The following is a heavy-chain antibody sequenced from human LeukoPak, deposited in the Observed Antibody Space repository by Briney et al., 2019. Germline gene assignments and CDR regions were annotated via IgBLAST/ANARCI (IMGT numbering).Heavy chain of an antibody. CDR3: ARDQFDTMVRGVIGGAFDY. V-gene: IGHV3-21*01. J-gene: IGHJ4*02. CDR1: GFTFSSYS. Sequence: PGGSLRLSCAASGFTFSSYSMNWVRQAPGKGLEWVSSISSSSYIYYADSVKGRFTISRDNAKNSLYLQMNSVRAEDTAVYYCARDQFDTMVRGVIGGAFDYWGQGTLVTVSS. D-gene: IGHD3-10*01. CDR2: ISSSSYI.